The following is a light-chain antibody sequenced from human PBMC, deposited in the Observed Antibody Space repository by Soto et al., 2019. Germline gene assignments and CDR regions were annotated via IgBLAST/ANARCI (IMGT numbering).Light chain of an antibody. Sequence: DIQLTQSPSFLSASVGDRVTITCRASQGMSNYLAWYQRKPGKAPTLLIYTASTLQRGVPSRFSGSGSGTEFTLTISSLQPEDFATYYCQQLNSYPLTFGGGTKVEIK. CDR3: QQLNSYPLT. CDR1: QGMSNY. CDR2: TAS. V-gene: IGKV1-9*01. J-gene: IGKJ4*01.